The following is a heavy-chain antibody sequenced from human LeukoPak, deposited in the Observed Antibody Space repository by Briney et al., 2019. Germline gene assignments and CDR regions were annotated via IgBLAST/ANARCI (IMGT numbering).Heavy chain of an antibody. CDR2: IYYSGST. J-gene: IGHJ6*03. CDR1: GGSISSYY. CDR3: ARETSQKGAHYMDV. Sequence: SETLSLTCTVSGGSISSYYWSWIRQPPGKGLEWIGYIYYSGSTNYNPSLKSRVTISVDTSKNQFSLKLTSVTAADTAVYYCARETSQKGAHYMDVWGKGTTVTVSS. V-gene: IGHV4-59*01. D-gene: IGHD3-16*01.